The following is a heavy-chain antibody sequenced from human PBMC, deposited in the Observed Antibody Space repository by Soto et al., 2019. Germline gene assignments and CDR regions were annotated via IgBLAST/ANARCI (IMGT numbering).Heavy chain of an antibody. CDR1: GFTVSSKD. Sequence: SLRLSCAASGFTVSSKDMRWVRQAPGKGLEWVAVISYDGSNKYYADSVKGRFTISRDNSKNTLYLQMNSLRAEDTAVYYCAKDLHYDILTGYYLMDYWGQGTLVTVSS. CDR2: ISYDGSNK. D-gene: IGHD3-9*01. J-gene: IGHJ4*02. V-gene: IGHV3-30*18. CDR3: AKDLHYDILTGYYLMDY.